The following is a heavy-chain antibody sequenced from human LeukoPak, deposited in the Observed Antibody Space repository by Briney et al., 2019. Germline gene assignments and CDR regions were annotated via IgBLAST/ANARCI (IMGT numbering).Heavy chain of an antibody. Sequence: VASVKVSCKASGGTFSSYAISWVRPAPGQGLEWMGGIIPILGTANYAQKFQGRVTITTDEATSTDYMELSSLRSEDTAVYYCARGEYYYDSSGYPLYYFDYWGQGTLVTVSS. V-gene: IGHV1-69*05. CDR3: ARGEYYYDSSGYPLYYFDY. J-gene: IGHJ4*02. D-gene: IGHD3-22*01. CDR1: GGTFSSYA. CDR2: IIPILGTA.